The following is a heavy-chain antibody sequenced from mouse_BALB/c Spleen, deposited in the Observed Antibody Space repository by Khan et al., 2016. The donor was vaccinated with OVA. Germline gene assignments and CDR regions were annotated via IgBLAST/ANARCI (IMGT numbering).Heavy chain of an antibody. CDR1: GFTFSDYY. CDR3: ARGGYGSFAC. Sequence: EVQLQESGGGLVKPGGSLKLSCAASGFTFSDYYMYWVRQTPEKRLEWVATISDGGSYTSYPDRVKGRFTISRDNAKNNLYLQLSSLNSEDTDMYYCARGGYGSFACWGQGTLVTVSA. J-gene: IGHJ3*01. V-gene: IGHV5-4*02. CDR2: ISDGGSYT. D-gene: IGHD2-14*01.